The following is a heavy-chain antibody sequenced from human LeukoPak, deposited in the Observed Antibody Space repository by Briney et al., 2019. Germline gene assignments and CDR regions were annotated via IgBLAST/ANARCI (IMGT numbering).Heavy chain of an antibody. CDR2: IYTSGST. D-gene: IGHD6-13*01. CDR3: ASNDRGSSWYFDY. J-gene: IGHJ4*02. Sequence: PSETLSLTCTVSGGSISSGSYYWSWIRQPAGKGLEWIGRIYTSGSTNYNPSLKSRVTISVDTSKNQFSLKLSSVTAADTAVYYCASNDRGSSWYFDYWGQGTLVTVFS. CDR1: GGSISSGSYY. V-gene: IGHV4-61*02.